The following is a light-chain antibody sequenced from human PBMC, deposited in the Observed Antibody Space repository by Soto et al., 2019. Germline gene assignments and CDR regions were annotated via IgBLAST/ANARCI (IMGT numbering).Light chain of an antibody. CDR3: QQYERPPFA. CDR2: DAS. J-gene: IGKJ2*01. V-gene: IGKV3-20*01. Sequence: EIVLTQSPGTLSLFPGDRATLSCRASQRVSNSYLAWFQQKPGQAPRLLIYDASSRAAGVPDRVSGGESGTDFTLTISALEPEDFALYFCQQYERPPFAFGQGTRLEI. CDR1: QRVSNSY.